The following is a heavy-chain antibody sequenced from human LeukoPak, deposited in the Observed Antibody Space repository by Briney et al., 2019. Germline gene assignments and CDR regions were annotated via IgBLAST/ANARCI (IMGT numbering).Heavy chain of an antibody. D-gene: IGHD2-2*01. CDR3: ARVRGLGYCSSTSCYGTRLDYYMDV. CDR2: IIPMFGTA. V-gene: IGHV1-69*05. Sequence: GASVKVSCKASGSTFSSYAISWVRQAPGQGLEWMGGIIPMFGTANYAQKFQGRVTITTDESTSTAYMELSSLRSEDTAVYYCARVRGLGYCSSTSCYGTRLDYYMDVWGKGTTVTVSS. J-gene: IGHJ6*03. CDR1: GSTFSSYA.